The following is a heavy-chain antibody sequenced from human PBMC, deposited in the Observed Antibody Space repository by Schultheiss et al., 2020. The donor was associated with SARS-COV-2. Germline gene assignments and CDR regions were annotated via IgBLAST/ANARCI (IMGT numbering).Heavy chain of an antibody. V-gene: IGHV4-4*02. CDR3: ARADIVVVPAAMLWFDP. J-gene: IGHJ5*02. CDR2: IYHSGST. D-gene: IGHD2-2*01. CDR1: GGSISSSNW. Sequence: SETLSLTCAVSGGSISSSNWWSWVRQPPGKGLEWIGEIYHSGSTNYNPSLKSRVTISVDTSKNQFSLKLSSVTAADTAVYYCARADIVVVPAAMLWFDPWGQGTLVTVSS.